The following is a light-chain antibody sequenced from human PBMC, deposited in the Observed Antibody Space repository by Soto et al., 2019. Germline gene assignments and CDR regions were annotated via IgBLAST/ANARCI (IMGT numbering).Light chain of an antibody. CDR2: EVN. V-gene: IGLV2-14*01. CDR1: SSDIGAYDY. CDR3: TSYTSSYTPV. J-gene: IGLJ1*01. Sequence: QSALTQPASLSGSPGQSITISCTGTSSDIGAYDYVSWFQQHPGKAPKLMISEVNNRPSGVSNRFSGSKSGNTAYLTISGLQVEDEAEYYCTSYTSSYTPVFGTGTKVTVL.